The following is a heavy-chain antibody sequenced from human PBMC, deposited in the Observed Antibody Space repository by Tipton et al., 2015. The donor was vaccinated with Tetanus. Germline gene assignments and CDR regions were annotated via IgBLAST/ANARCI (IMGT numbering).Heavy chain of an antibody. CDR3: ARLTCSSPSCYYYYYYYVDV. Sequence: LRLSCSVSGDSIRSEDYYWGWIRQSPGKGLEWLGYIYYSGSTYNNPSLKSRVNISLDASKNQFSLSLNSVTAADSATYYCARLTCSSPSCYYYYYYYVDVWGTGTAVAVSS. J-gene: IGHJ6*03. D-gene: IGHD2-2*01. CDR2: IYYSGST. V-gene: IGHV4-30-4*01. CDR1: GDSIRSEDYY.